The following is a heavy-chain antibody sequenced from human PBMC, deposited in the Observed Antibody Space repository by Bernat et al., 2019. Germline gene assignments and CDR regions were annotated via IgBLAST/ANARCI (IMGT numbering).Heavy chain of an antibody. Sequence: QVQLVESGGGVVQPGRSLRLSCAASGFTFSSYAMHWVRQAPGKGLEWVVVISYDGSNKYYADSVKGRFTISRDNSKNTLYLQMNSLRAEETAVYYCARDRTRRQYYDILTGKDYWGQGTLVTVSS. CDR3: ARDRTRRQYYDILTGKDY. V-gene: IGHV3-30-3*01. CDR2: ISYDGSNK. D-gene: IGHD3-9*01. J-gene: IGHJ4*02. CDR1: GFTFSSYA.